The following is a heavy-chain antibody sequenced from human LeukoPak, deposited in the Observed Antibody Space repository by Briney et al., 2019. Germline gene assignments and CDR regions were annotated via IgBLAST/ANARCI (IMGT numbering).Heavy chain of an antibody. D-gene: IGHD3-10*01. Sequence: PGGSLRLSCAASGFTFRVYEMQWVRQAPGKGLEWVSYISGRGDTIYYADSVKGRFTISRDNARNSLYLQMNSLRSEDTALYYCARGDYYGSQNYTYDICGQGTMVTVSS. J-gene: IGHJ3*02. V-gene: IGHV3-48*03. CDR1: GFTFRVYE. CDR2: ISGRGDTI. CDR3: ARGDYYGSQNYTYDI.